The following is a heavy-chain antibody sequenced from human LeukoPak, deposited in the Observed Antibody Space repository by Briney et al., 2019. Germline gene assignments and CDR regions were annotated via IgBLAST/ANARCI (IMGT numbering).Heavy chain of an antibody. V-gene: IGHV4-59*08. CDR2: IYYSGST. CDR3: ARVATIESNWFDP. J-gene: IGHJ5*02. D-gene: IGHD1-26*01. CDR1: GGSISSYY. Sequence: SETLSLTCTVSGGSISSYYWSWVRQPPGKGLEWIGYIYYSGSTNYNPSLKSRVTISVDTSKNQFSLKLSSVTAADTAVYYCARVATIESNWFDPWGQGTLVTVSS.